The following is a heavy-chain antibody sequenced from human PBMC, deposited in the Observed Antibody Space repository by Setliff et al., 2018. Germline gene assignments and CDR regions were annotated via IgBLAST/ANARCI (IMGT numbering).Heavy chain of an antibody. J-gene: IGHJ6*03. CDR2: IDISSTTI. CDR3: ARLALTGYDSSGYYYALEYYYYMDV. D-gene: IGHD3-22*01. Sequence: PGESLKISCAASGFTFSSYSMKWVRQAPGKGLEWISYIDISSTTIYYADSVKGRSTISRDNANHSLYLQMNSLRAEDTAVYYCARLALTGYDSSGYYYALEYYYYMDVWGKGTTVTVSS. CDR1: GFTFSSYS. V-gene: IGHV3-48*01.